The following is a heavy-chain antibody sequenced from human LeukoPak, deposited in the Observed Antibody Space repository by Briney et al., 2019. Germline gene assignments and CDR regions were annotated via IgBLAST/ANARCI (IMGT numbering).Heavy chain of an antibody. CDR2: ISGSGGSP. CDR3: AKGGLWGRYDFRC. J-gene: IGHJ4*02. CDR1: GLTFRNFD. Sequence: GGSLRLLCALWGLTFRNFDMRWVLQAPGKGLEWVSAISGSGGSPYYADSVKGRFIISRDNSKNTLYLQMNSLIAEDTAVYYCAKGGLWGRYDFRCWGQGTLVTVSS. D-gene: IGHD3-10*01. V-gene: IGHV3-23*01.